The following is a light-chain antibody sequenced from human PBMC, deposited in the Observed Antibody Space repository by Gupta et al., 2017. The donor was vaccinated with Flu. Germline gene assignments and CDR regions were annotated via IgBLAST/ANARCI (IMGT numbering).Light chain of an antibody. V-gene: IGKV1-39*01. J-gene: IGKJ3*01. CDR3: QRSYRTPLLT. CDR1: QSVSNY. CDR2: RAS. Sequence: DRVTITCRASQSVSNYLYGYQHKPGEVPKLLVYRASILQSGVPSRFSGSGSGTEFTRTISRLQPEDCETYFCQRSYRTPLLTFGPGTKVDI.